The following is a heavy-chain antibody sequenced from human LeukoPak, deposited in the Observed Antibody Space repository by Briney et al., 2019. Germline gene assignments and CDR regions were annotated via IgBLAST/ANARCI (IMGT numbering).Heavy chain of an antibody. J-gene: IGHJ5*02. Sequence: ASVKVSCKASGYTFTSYYMHWVRQAPGQGLERMGIINPSGGSTSYAQKFQGRVTMTRDTSTSTVYMELSGLRSEDTAVYYCARGREMATINSWFDPWGQGTLVTVSS. CDR1: GYTFTSYY. D-gene: IGHD5-24*01. CDR3: ARGREMATINSWFDP. CDR2: INPSGGST. V-gene: IGHV1-46*01.